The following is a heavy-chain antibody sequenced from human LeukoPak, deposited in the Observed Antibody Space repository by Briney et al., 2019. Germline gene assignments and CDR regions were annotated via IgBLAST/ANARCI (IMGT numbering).Heavy chain of an antibody. CDR1: GFTFSSYT. J-gene: IGHJ4*02. CDR3: ARKNVVGADVGFDY. D-gene: IGHD1-26*01. V-gene: IGHV3-21*01. CDR2: ISTTIRHI. Sequence: GSPRLSCAASGFTFSSYTMNWVRQAPGKGLEWVSSISTTIRHIYYADSVKGRFTISRDNAKNSLYLQMNSLRAEDTAVYYCARKNVVGADVGFDYWGQGTRVTVSS.